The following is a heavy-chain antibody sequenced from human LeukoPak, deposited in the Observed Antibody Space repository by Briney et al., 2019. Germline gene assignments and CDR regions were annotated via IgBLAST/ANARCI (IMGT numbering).Heavy chain of an antibody. J-gene: IGHJ4*02. D-gene: IGHD3-9*01. CDR2: INPNGGST. Sequence: ASVKVSCKASRYTFTSYYMHWVRQAAGQGLEWMGIINPNGGSTGYAQKFQGRVTVTRDTSTTTVYMEPSSLRSEDTAVYYCARDEGGILTGYYLGGDWGQGTLVTLSS. CDR1: RYTFTSYY. CDR3: ARDEGGILTGYYLGGD. V-gene: IGHV1-46*01.